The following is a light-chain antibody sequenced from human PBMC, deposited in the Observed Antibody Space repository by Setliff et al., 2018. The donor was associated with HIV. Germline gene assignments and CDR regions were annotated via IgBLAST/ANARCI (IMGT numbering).Light chain of an antibody. J-gene: IGLJ1*01. CDR2: EIT. CDR1: SSDIGTYNS. V-gene: IGLV2-18*02. CDR3: SSYTNISTYI. Sequence: QSVLTQPPSVSGSPGQSVTISCTGTSSDIGTYNSISWYQQTPGTAPKLIIYEITARPSGVPDRFSGSKSGNTASLTISGLQVEDEADYFCSSYTNISTYIFGSGTKV.